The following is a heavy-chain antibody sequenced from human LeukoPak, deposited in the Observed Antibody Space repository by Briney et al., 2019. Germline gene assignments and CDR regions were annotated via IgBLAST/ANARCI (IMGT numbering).Heavy chain of an antibody. CDR1: GFTFSSYA. J-gene: IGHJ4*02. CDR2: ISASGGST. Sequence: KTGGSLILSCAASGFTFSSYAMSWVRQAPGKGLEWVSAISASGGSTYYADSVKGRFTISRDNSKNTLYVQMNSLRAEDTAVYYCAKDTSGYSSSWSDYWGQGTLVTVSS. D-gene: IGHD6-13*01. CDR3: AKDTSGYSSSWSDY. V-gene: IGHV3-23*01.